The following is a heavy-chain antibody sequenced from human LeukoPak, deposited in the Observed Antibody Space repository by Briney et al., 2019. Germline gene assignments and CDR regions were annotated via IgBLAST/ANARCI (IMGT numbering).Heavy chain of an antibody. CDR1: GCTVSSNY. D-gene: IGHD1-26*01. Sequence: GGSLRLSCAASGCTVSSNYMSWVRQAPGKGLEWVSVIYSGGSTYYADSVKGRFTISRDNSKNTLYLQMNSLRAEDTAVYYCAKVLVGATDYWGQGTLVTVSS. CDR3: AKVLVGATDY. CDR2: IYSGGST. V-gene: IGHV3-66*02. J-gene: IGHJ4*02.